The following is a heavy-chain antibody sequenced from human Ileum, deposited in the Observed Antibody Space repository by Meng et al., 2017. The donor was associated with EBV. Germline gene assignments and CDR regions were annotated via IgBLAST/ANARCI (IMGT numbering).Heavy chain of an antibody. CDR2: IYHSGGT. D-gene: IGHD5-18*01. V-gene: IGHV4-4*02. Sequence: QLQESGPGLVKPSGTLSLTCAVSGASITESNSWSWVRQPPGKGLEWIGEIYHSGGTNYNPSLESRVTISVDKSKNQISLKLNSVTAADTAVYYCARWAFIYSYGFDHWGQGTLVTVSS. CDR3: ARWAFIYSYGFDH. J-gene: IGHJ4*02. CDR1: GASITESNS.